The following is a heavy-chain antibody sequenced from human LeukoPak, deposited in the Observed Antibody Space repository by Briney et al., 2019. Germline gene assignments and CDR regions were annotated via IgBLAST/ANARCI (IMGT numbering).Heavy chain of an antibody. CDR2: ISGSGGTT. D-gene: IGHD6-6*01. CDR1: GFTFSSHT. CDR3: AKEAGQLVKRFDP. V-gene: IGHV3-23*01. J-gene: IGHJ5*02. Sequence: GGSLRLSCAASGFTFSSHTMSWVRQAPGKGLEWVSAISGSGGTTSYADSVKGRFTISRDNSKNTLYVQMNSLRAEGTAVYYCAKEAGQLVKRFDPWGQGTLVTVSS.